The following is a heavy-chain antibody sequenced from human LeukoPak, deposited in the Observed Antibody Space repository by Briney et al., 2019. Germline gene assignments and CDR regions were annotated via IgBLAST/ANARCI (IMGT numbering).Heavy chain of an antibody. CDR1: GGTFSSYA. CDR2: IIPIFGTA. D-gene: IGHD3-16*02. CDR3: ARSRYDYVWGSYRLDAFDI. Sequence: GSSVKVSCKASGGTFSSYAISWVRQAPGQGLEWMGGIIPIFGTANYAQKFQGRVTITADESTSTAYMELSSLRSEDTAVYYCARSRYDYVWGSYRLDAFDIWGQGTMVTVSS. V-gene: IGHV1-69*01. J-gene: IGHJ3*02.